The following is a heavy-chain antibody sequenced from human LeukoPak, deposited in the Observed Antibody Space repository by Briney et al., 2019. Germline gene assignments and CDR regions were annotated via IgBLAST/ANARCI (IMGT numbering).Heavy chain of an antibody. CDR2: INHSGST. D-gene: IGHD2-2*01. CDR1: GGSFSGYY. J-gene: IGHJ6*03. V-gene: IGHV4-34*01. CDR3: ASLGRKSYCSSTSYYRYYYYYMDV. Sequence: SETLSLTCAVYGGSFSGYYWSWIRQPPGKGLEWIGEINHSGSTNYNPSLKSRVTISVDTSKNQFSLKLSSVTAADTAVYYCASLGRKSYCSSTSYYRYYYYYMDVWGKGTTVTVSS.